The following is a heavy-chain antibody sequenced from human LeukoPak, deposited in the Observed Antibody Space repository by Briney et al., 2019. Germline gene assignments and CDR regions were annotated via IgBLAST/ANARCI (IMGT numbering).Heavy chain of an antibody. Sequence: PGGSLRLSCAAPGFTLSDYYMDWVRQAPGQGLEWVARTRKKAKGYTTEYAASVKGRFTISRDDSKNSVDLQMNSLITEDTAVYYCARAQSDSSGYYYVGDYWGQGTLVTVSS. CDR1: GFTLSDYY. D-gene: IGHD3-22*01. CDR2: TRKKAKGYTT. CDR3: ARAQSDSSGYYYVGDY. J-gene: IGHJ4*02. V-gene: IGHV3-72*01.